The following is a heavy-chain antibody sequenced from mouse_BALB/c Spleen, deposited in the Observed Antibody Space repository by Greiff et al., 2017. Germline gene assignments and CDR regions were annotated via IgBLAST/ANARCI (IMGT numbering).Heavy chain of an antibody. CDR1: GYTFTSYW. D-gene: IGHD1-1*01. Sequence: QVQLKQPGAELVKPGASVKLSCKASGYTFTSYWMHWVKQRPGQGLEWIGEIDPSDSYTNYNQKFKGKATLTVDKSSSTAYMQLSSLTSEDSAVYYCARSDYYGSSPYLDYWGQGTTLTVSS. CDR3: ARSDYYGSSPYLDY. J-gene: IGHJ2*01. CDR2: IDPSDSYT. V-gene: IGHV1-69*02.